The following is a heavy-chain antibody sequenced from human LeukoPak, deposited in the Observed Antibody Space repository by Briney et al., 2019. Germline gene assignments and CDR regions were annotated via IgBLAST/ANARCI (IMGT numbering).Heavy chain of an antibody. J-gene: IGHJ4*02. CDR1: GYTFTSYA. V-gene: IGHV1-3*01. D-gene: IGHD3-22*01. CDR3: AKVSSSGYYSPN. CDR2: INAGNGNT. Sequence: ASVKVSCKAPGYTFTSYAMHWVRQAPGQRLEWMGWINAGNGNTKYSQKFQGRVTITRDTSASTAYMELSSLRSEDTAVYYCAKVSSSGYYSPNWGQGTLVTVSS.